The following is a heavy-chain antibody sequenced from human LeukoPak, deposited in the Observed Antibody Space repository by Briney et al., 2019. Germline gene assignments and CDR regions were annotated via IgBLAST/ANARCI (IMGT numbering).Heavy chain of an antibody. V-gene: IGHV1-8*01. D-gene: IGHD1-20*01. CDR3: ARGRLNGNVDF. J-gene: IGHJ4*02. CDR1: GYTFTCYD. CDR2: TNPNSGDT. Sequence: ASVKVSCKTSGYTFTCYDINWVRQAAGQGFEWMGWTNPNSGDTGRITITRDSSTATVFMELSSLRSEDTAMYYCARGRLNGNVDFWGQGTPVTVSS.